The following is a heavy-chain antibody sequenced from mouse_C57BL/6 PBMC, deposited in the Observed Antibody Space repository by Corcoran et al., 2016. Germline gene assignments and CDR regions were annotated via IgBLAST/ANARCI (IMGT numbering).Heavy chain of an antibody. D-gene: IGHD2-4*01. J-gene: IGHJ1*03. V-gene: IGHV9-3*01. Sequence: QIQLVQAGPELKKPGETVKISCKASGYTFTTYGMSWVKQAPGKGLKWMGWINTYSGVPTYADDFKGRFAFSLETSASTAYLQINNLKNEDTATYFWARSAGLRHGSSWYFDVWGTGTTVTVSS. CDR1: GYTFTTYG. CDR2: INTYSGVP. CDR3: ARSAGLRHGSSWYFDV.